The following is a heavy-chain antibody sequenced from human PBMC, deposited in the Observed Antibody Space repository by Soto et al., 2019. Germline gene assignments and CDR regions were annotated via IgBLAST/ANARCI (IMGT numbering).Heavy chain of an antibody. CDR1: GFTFSSYA. Sequence: VGSLRLSCAASGFTFSSYAMSWVRQAPGKGLEWVSAISGSGGSTYYADSVKGRFTISRDNSKNTLYLQMNGLRAEDTAVYYCAKGGTPPLGWFDPWGQGTLVTVSS. J-gene: IGHJ5*02. D-gene: IGHD1-1*01. CDR3: AKGGTPPLGWFDP. V-gene: IGHV3-23*01. CDR2: ISGSGGST.